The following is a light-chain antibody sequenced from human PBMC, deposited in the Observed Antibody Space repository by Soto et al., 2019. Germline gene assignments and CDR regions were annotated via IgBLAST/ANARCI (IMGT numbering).Light chain of an antibody. V-gene: IGKV1-39*01. CDR2: TAS. J-gene: IGKJ5*01. CDR1: ESINNF. CDR3: QQTYISPIT. Sequence: DIQMTQSPSSLSASLGDRVTITCRASESINNFLNWYQQKPGKAPNLLIYTASNLQSGVPSRFSGSGFGTDFTLTITSLQPEDFATYNCQQTYISPITLGQGTRLEIK.